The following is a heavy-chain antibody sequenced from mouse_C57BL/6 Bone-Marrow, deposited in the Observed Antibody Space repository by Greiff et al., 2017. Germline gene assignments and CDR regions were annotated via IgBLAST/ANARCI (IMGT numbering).Heavy chain of an antibody. CDR2: IYPRSGNT. Sequence: VQGVESGAELARPGASVKLSCKASGYTFTSYGISWVKQRTGQGLEWIGEIYPRSGNTYYNEKFKGKATLTADKSSSTAYMELRRLTSEDSAVYFCASPYYYGSRGNYWDQGTTLTVSS. CDR3: ASPYYYGSRGNY. V-gene: IGHV1-81*01. J-gene: IGHJ2*01. CDR1: GYTFTSYG. D-gene: IGHD1-1*01.